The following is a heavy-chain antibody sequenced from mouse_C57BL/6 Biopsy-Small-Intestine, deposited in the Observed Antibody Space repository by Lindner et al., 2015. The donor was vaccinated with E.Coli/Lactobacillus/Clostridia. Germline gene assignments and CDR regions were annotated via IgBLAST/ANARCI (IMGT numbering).Heavy chain of an antibody. V-gene: IGHV1-19*01. J-gene: IGHJ2*01. CDR1: GYTFTDYY. CDR3: ARGDGREDY. D-gene: IGHD1-1*02. Sequence: VQLQESGPVLVKPGASVKMSCKASGYTFTDYYMNWVKQSHGKSLEWIGVINPYNGGTSYNQKFKGKATLTVDKSSSTAYMELNSLTSGDSAVYYCARGDGREDYWGQGTTLTVSS. CDR2: INPYNGGT.